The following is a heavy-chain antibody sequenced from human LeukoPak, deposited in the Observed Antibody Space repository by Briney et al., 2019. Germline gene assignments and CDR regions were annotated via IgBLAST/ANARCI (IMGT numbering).Heavy chain of an antibody. CDR1: GFTVSTTY. Sequence: GGSLRLSCAASGFTVSTTYMSWVRQAPGKGLEWVSLIYVDGRTYYADSVKGRFTISRDNSKNTLYLQVNSLRAEDTAVYYCAKPGDYGDNYFDYWGQGTLVTVSS. V-gene: IGHV3-53*01. J-gene: IGHJ4*02. CDR2: IYVDGRT. D-gene: IGHD4-17*01. CDR3: AKPGDYGDNYFDY.